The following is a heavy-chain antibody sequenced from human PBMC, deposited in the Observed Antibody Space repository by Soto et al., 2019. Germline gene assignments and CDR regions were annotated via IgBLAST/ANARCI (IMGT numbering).Heavy chain of an antibody. CDR2: IIPIFGTA. CDR1: GGTFSSYA. J-gene: IGHJ6*02. CDR3: ARCKVVTAQVYYYYGMDV. D-gene: IGHD2-21*02. Sequence: SVKVSCKASGGTFSSYAISWVRQAPGQGLEWMGGIIPIFGTANYAQKFQGRVTITADESTSTAYMELSSLRSEDTAVYYCARCKVVTAQVYYYYGMDVWGQGTTVTVSS. V-gene: IGHV1-69*13.